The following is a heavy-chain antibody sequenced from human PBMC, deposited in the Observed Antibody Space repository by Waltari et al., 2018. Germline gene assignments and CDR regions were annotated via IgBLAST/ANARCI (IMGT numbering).Heavy chain of an antibody. CDR2: ISRSGGGT. CDR1: GFMFDHYA. Sequence: EVQLLESGGTLVQPGGSLRLSCEASGFMFDHYALTWVRQAPGKGLEWVSVISRSGGGTYFADSLKGRFSISRDNSKNTLFLQMSSLRVEDTAMYYCARVIGSGSYHYFDYWGQGTLVTVSS. V-gene: IGHV3-23*01. CDR3: ARVIGSGSYHYFDY. J-gene: IGHJ4*02. D-gene: IGHD3-10*01.